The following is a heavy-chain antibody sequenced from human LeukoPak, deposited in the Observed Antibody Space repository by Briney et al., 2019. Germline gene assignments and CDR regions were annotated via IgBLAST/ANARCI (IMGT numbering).Heavy chain of an antibody. J-gene: IGHJ6*02. CDR3: ARQRDATLYGFYWEYRLDP. CDR2: IHDSGST. D-gene: IGHD3-16*02. Sequence: SETLSLTCSVYGGSVSGDNWNWSCIRQPPGKRLEWIGCIHDSGSTNYNPSRKSRVSISIDTSKNQFSLKLISVTAAGTTVYYCARQRDATLYGFYWEYRLDPWGQGTTVTVSS. V-gene: IGHV4-61*01. CDR1: GGSVSGDNWN.